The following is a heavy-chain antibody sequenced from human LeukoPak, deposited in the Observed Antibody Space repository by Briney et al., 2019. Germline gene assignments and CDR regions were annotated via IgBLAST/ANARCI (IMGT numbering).Heavy chain of an antibody. Sequence: GGSLRLSCAASGFTFSSYGMHWVRQAPGKGLEWVAVIWYDGSNKYYADSVKGRFTISRDNSKNTLYLQMNSLRVEDTAVYYCARAEGYCSSTSCYWWFDPWGQGTLVTVSS. CDR2: IWYDGSNK. CDR1: GFTFSSYG. J-gene: IGHJ5*02. CDR3: ARAEGYCSSTSCYWWFDP. D-gene: IGHD2-2*01. V-gene: IGHV3-33*01.